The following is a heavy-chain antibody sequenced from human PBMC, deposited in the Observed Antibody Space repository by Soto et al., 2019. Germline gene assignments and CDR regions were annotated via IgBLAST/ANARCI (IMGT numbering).Heavy chain of an antibody. D-gene: IGHD2-15*01. Sequence: PGESLKISCKGSGYSFTSYWIGWVRQMPGKGLEWMGIIYPGDSDTRYSPSFQGQVTISADKSISTAYLQWSSLKASDTAMYYCARLPECSGGSCTDYYYYYMDVWGKGTTVNGSS. CDR1: GYSFTSYW. CDR2: IYPGDSDT. J-gene: IGHJ6*03. V-gene: IGHV5-51*01. CDR3: ARLPECSGGSCTDYYYYYMDV.